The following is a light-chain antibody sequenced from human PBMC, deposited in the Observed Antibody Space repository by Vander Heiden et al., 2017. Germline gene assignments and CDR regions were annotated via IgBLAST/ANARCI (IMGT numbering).Light chain of an antibody. CDR2: WAS. CDR3: QQYYSTLALT. Sequence: DIVMTQSPDSLAVSLGERATINCKSSQSVLYISNNKNYLAWYQQKPGQPPKLLIYWASTRESGVPDRFSGSGSGTDFTLTISSLQAEDVAVYYCQQYYSTLALTFGGGTKVEIK. V-gene: IGKV4-1*01. CDR1: QSVLYISNNKNY. J-gene: IGKJ4*01.